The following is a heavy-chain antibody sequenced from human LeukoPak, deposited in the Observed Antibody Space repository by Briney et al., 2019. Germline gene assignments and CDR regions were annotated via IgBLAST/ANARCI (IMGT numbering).Heavy chain of an antibody. Sequence: PSETLSLTCTVSGGSISSSGYYWGWIRQPPGKGLEWIGSISYSGSTYYNPSLKSRVTISVDTSKDQFSLKLSSVTAADTAVYYCARDGTTYGSGSYDYWGQGTLVTVSS. D-gene: IGHD3-10*01. CDR2: ISYSGST. J-gene: IGHJ4*02. CDR3: ARDGTTYGSGSYDY. V-gene: IGHV4-39*07. CDR1: GGSISSSGYY.